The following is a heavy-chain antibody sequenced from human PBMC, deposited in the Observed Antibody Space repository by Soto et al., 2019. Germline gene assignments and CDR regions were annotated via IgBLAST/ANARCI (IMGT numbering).Heavy chain of an antibody. CDR3: LRITSSRFPNFDF. CDR1: GGSISSYY. D-gene: IGHD1-1*01. J-gene: IGHJ4*02. CDR2: IYYSGST. V-gene: IGHV4-59*08. Sequence: NPSETLSLTCNVSGGSISSYYWSWIRQPPGKGLEWIGFIYYSGSTDYNPSLKSRASVSIDTSKNQFSLNLTSVTAADTAVYYCLRITSSRFPNFDFCGQGTLVTVSS.